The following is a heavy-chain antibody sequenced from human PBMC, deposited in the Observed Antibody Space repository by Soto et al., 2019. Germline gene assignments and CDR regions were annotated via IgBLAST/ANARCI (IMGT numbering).Heavy chain of an antibody. CDR3: VRYYCSSTACFRFDS. CDR1: GGSISRGDYY. CDR2: IYCSGST. D-gene: IGHD2-2*01. V-gene: IGHV4-30-4*01. J-gene: IGHJ4*02. Sequence: LSLTCTVSGGSISRGDYYWSWIRQPPGKGLEWIGYIYCSGSTYHNPSLKSRVTISVDTSNQFSLKLSSVTAADTAVYYCVRYYCSSTACFRFDSWGPGTLVTVSS.